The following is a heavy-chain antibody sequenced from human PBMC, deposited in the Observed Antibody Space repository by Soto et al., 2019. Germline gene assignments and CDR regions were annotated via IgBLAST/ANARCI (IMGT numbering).Heavy chain of an antibody. V-gene: IGHV1-69*01. CDR3: ARAHQQLAHYYYGMDV. J-gene: IGHJ6*02. CDR1: GGTFSSYA. Sequence: QVQLVQSGAEVKKPGSSVKVSCKASGGTFSSYAISWVRQAPGQGLEWMGGIIPIFGTANYAQKFQGRVTSTANESTSRAYMELSSLRSEDTAVYYCARAHQQLAHYYYGMDVWGQGTTVTVSS. CDR2: IIPIFGTA. D-gene: IGHD6-13*01.